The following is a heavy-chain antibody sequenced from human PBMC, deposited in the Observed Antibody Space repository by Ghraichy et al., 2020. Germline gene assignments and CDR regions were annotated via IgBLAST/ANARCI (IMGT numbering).Heavy chain of an antibody. D-gene: IGHD3-3*01. J-gene: IGHJ6*02. CDR1: GNTFTSYG. CDR3: ATDEQVLRSEWGANYYYYGMDV. Sequence: ASVKVSCKASGNTFTSYGISWVRQAPGQGLEWMGWISASTVNTIFAQKLQDRVTMTTDTSTSTVYMELRSLRSDDTAVYYCATDEQVLRSEWGANYYYYGMDVWGQGTTVTVSS. V-gene: IGHV1-18*01. CDR2: ISASTVNT.